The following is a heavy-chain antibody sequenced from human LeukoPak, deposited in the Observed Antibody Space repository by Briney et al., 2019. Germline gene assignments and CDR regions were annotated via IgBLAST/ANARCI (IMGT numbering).Heavy chain of an antibody. Sequence: ASVKVSCKASGYTFTYYYIHWVRQAPGQGLEWMGWTNPNSGDTNYTQKFQGRITMTRDTSTSTVYMELSSLRSEDTAVYYCAREIGPIQLHLWSSAFDLWGQGTLVTVSS. CDR3: AREIGPIQLHLWSSAFDL. D-gene: IGHD5-18*01. CDR2: TNPNSGDT. J-gene: IGHJ4*02. V-gene: IGHV1-2*02. CDR1: GYTFTYYY.